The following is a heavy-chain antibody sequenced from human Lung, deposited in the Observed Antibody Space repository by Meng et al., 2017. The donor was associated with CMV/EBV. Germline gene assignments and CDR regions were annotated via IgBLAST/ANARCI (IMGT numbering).Heavy chain of an antibody. CDR3: ARDFDY. CDR2: IKKDGSEK. Sequence: GESLKISCHVSGFTFSNYWMNWVRQTPEKGLEWVANIKKDGSEKNYLGPVKGRFTISRDNAKNSLYLQMNRLRVEDTAVYYCARDFDYWGQGTLVTVSS. CDR1: GFTFSNYW. J-gene: IGHJ4*02. V-gene: IGHV3-7*01.